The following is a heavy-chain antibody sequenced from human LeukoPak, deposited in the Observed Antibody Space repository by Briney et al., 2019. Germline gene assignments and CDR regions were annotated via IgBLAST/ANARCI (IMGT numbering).Heavy chain of an antibody. V-gene: IGHV4-59*01. J-gene: IGHJ5*02. CDR2: IQYSGST. Sequence: SETLSLTCAVSGGSISIYYWNWIRQPPGKGLEWIGNIQYSGSTNYNPSLKSRVTILLDTSKNQFSLKLNSVTAADTAVYYCARDWELGHWGQGTLVTVS. D-gene: IGHD1-1*01. CDR3: ARDWELGH. CDR1: GGSISIYY.